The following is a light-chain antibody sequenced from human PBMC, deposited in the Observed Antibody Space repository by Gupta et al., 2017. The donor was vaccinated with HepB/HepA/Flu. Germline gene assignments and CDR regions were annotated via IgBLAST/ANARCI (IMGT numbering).Light chain of an antibody. Sequence: IQMTQSPSSLSASVGDRVTITCRASQSISSYLTWYQQKPGKAPKLLIYAASSLQSGLPSRFSDSASGTDFTLTISSLQPEDFATYYCQQSNSTPPGTFGPGTKVEIK. J-gene: IGKJ1*01. CDR3: QQSNSTPPGT. V-gene: IGKV1-39*01. CDR2: AAS. CDR1: QSISSY.